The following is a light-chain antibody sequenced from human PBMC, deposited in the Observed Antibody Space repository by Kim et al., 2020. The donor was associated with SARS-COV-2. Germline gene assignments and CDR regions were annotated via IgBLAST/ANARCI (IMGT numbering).Light chain of an antibody. V-gene: IGLV10-54*01. CDR2: RNN. J-gene: IGLJ3*02. CDR1: SNKLGSEG. Sequence: QTATLTCTGNSNKLGSEGAAWLQKHQGHPPKLLSYRNNNRPSGISERLSASRSGNTACLTITGLQPEAEADSYCSAWVRSLSALLFGLGPQLTVL. CDR3: SAWVRSLSALL.